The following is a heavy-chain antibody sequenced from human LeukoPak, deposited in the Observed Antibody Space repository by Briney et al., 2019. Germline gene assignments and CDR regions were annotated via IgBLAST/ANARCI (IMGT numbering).Heavy chain of an antibody. Sequence: GGSLRLSCVASGFTFSSYDMHWVRQAAGKRLEWVSGIGTAGDPYSPISVKGRFTISRENAKNSLYLQMNNLRAGDTAVYYCTRSRYSSGWDYYFDYWGQGTLVTVSS. J-gene: IGHJ4*02. CDR2: IGTAGDP. D-gene: IGHD6-19*01. V-gene: IGHV3-13*05. CDR1: GFTFSSYD. CDR3: TRSRYSSGWDYYFDY.